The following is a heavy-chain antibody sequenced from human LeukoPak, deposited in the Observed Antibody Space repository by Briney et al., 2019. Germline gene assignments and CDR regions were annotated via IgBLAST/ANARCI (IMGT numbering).Heavy chain of an antibody. CDR1: GGSFSGYY. D-gene: IGHD3/OR15-3a*01. Sequence: LSLTCAVYGGSFSGYYWSWIRQAPGKGLEWVSYISSSGSTIYYADSVKGRFTISRDNAKNSLYLQMNSLRAEDTAVYYCARDDLADYWGQGTLVTVSS. V-gene: IGHV3-11*04. CDR2: ISSSGSTI. CDR3: ARDDLADY. J-gene: IGHJ4*02.